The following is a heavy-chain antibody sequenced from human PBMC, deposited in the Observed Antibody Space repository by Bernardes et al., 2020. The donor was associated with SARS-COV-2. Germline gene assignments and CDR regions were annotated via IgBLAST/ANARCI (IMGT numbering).Heavy chain of an antibody. V-gene: IGHV2-5*02. Sequence: SGPTLVKPTQTLTLTCTFSGFSLSTSGVGVGWIRQPPGKALEWLALIYWDDDKRYSPSLKSRLTITKDTSKNQVVLTMTNMDPVDTATYYCAHSQQLGILASNWYFDLWGRGTLVTVSS. J-gene: IGHJ2*01. CDR2: IYWDDDK. CDR3: AHSQQLGILASNWYFDL. D-gene: IGHD7-27*01. CDR1: GFSLSTSGVG.